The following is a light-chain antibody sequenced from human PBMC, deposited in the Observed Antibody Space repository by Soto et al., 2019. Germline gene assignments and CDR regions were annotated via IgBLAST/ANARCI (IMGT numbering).Light chain of an antibody. CDR1: SSNIGQNT. J-gene: IGLJ1*01. CDR2: SNN. CDR3: ASWDYSLNAYV. Sequence: QSVLTQPPSASGTPGQRVTISCSGSSSNIGQNTVNWYQQFPGTAPKVLIYSNNQRPSGVPDRFSGSKSGTSASLAISGLQSEDEADYYCASWDYSLNAYVFGIGTKVTV. V-gene: IGLV1-44*01.